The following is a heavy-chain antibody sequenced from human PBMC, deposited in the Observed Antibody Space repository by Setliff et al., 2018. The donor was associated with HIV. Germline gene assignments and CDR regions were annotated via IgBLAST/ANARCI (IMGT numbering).Heavy chain of an antibody. CDR3: ARQNKRYYYDSGREGEWFDP. CDR1: DGSFSGYY. Sequence: PSETLSLTCAVYDGSFSGYYWSWIRQSPRKRLEWIGELNDSGSSNYNPSLKSRVTISLDTSKKQFSLRLSSVTAADTAVYYCARQNKRYYYDSGREGEWFDPWGQGTLVTVSS. J-gene: IGHJ5*02. V-gene: IGHV4-34*01. CDR2: LNDSGSS. D-gene: IGHD3-10*01.